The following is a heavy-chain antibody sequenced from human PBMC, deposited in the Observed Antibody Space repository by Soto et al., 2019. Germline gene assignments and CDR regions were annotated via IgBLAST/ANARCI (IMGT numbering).Heavy chain of an antibody. Sequence: QVQLQQWGAGLLKPSETLSLTCAVYGGSFSGYYWSWIRHPPGKGLEWIGEINHSGSTNYNPSLKSRVTKSVDTSKNQFSLKLSSVTAADTAVYYCARGSDTTGTTAPFADNYYYYMDVWGKGTTVIVSS. CDR1: GGSFSGYY. D-gene: IGHD1-1*01. CDR2: INHSGST. J-gene: IGHJ6*03. V-gene: IGHV4-34*01. CDR3: ARGSDTTGTTAPFADNYYYYMDV.